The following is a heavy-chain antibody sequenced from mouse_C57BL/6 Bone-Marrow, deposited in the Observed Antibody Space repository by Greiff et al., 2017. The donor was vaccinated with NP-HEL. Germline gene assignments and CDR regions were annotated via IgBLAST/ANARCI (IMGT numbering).Heavy chain of an antibody. CDR3: ARMGDGYYAWFAY. D-gene: IGHD2-3*01. CDR2: INPYNGDT. Sequence: VQLQQSGPELVKPGASVKISCKASGYSFTGYFMNWVMQSHGQSLEWIGRINPYNGDTFYNQKFKGKATLTVDKSSSTAHMELRSLTSEDSAVYYCARMGDGYYAWFAYWGQGTLVTVSA. CDR1: GYSFTGYF. V-gene: IGHV1-20*01. J-gene: IGHJ3*01.